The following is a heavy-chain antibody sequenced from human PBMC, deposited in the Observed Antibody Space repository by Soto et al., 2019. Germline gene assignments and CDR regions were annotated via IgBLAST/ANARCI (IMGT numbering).Heavy chain of an antibody. V-gene: IGHV4-59*08. CDR3: ARHAGNYDILTGYPFD. J-gene: IGHJ4*02. CDR2: IYYSGST. D-gene: IGHD3-9*01. Sequence: SETLSLTCTVSGGSISSYYWSWIRQPPGKGLEWIGYIYYSGSTNYNPSLKSRVTISVDTSKNQFSLKLSSVTAADTAVYYCARHAGNYDILTGYPFDWGQGTLVTVSS. CDR1: GGSISSYY.